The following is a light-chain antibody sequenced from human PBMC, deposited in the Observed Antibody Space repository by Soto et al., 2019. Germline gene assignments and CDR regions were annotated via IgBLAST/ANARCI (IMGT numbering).Light chain of an antibody. CDR1: QSISSW. J-gene: IGKJ2*01. CDR3: QQYNSYSYT. V-gene: IGKV1-5*01. CDR2: DAS. Sequence: DIQMTQSPSTLSASVGDRVTITCRASQSISSWWAWAQQKPGKAPKLRIYDASSLESGVPSRFSGSGSGTEFTLTISSLQPDDFATYYCQQYNSYSYTFGQGTKLAIK.